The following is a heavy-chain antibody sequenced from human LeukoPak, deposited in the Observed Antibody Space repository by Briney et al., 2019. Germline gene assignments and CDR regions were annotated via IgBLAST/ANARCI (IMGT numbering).Heavy chain of an antibody. CDR2: ISTSDTII. J-gene: IGHJ3*02. CDR1: GFTFSSYE. D-gene: IGHD3-22*01. Sequence: GGSLRLSCAASGFTFSSYEMNWVRQAPGKGLEWVSFISTSDTIIYYADTVKGRFTISRDNAKNSLYLQMNSLRAEDTAVYYCARDNKVVVGTHAFDIWGQGTMVTVSS. V-gene: IGHV3-48*03. CDR3: ARDNKVVVGTHAFDI.